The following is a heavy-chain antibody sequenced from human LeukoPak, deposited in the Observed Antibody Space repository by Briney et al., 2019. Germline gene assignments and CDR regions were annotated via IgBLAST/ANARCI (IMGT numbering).Heavy chain of an antibody. V-gene: IGHV1-8*01. D-gene: IGHD3-3*01. CDR1: GYTFTSYD. Sequence: ASVTVSCKASGYTFTSYDINWVRQATGQALEWMGWMNPNSGNTGYAQKFQGRVTMTRNTSISTAYMELSSLRSEDTAVYYCARKYYDFWSGYRYYYYMDVWGKGTTVTVSS. J-gene: IGHJ6*03. CDR3: ARKYYDFWSGYRYYYYMDV. CDR2: MNPNSGNT.